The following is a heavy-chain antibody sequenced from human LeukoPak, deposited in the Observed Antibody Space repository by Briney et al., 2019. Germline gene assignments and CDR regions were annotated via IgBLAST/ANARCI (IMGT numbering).Heavy chain of an antibody. D-gene: IGHD6-13*01. J-gene: IGHJ4*02. CDR3: ARFSRIAAPGFNY. V-gene: IGHV4-34*01. CDR2: INHSGNT. Sequence: PSETLSLTCAVYGGSFSGYYWSWIRHPPGKGLEWIGEINHSGNTDYNPSLKSRVTISVDTSKNHLSLKLSSVTAADTAVYYCARFSRIAAPGFNYWGQGTLVTVSS. CDR1: GGSFSGYY.